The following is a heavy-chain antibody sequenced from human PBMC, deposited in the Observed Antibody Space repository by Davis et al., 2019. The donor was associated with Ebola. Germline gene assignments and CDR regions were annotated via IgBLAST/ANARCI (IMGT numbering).Heavy chain of an antibody. V-gene: IGHV3-11*01. CDR3: AKARTYYDFWSGYPDY. D-gene: IGHD3-3*01. CDR1: GFTFSDYY. Sequence: GESLKISCAASGFTFSDYYMSWIRQAPGKGLEWVSYISSSGSTIYYADSVKGRFTISRDNSKNSLYLQMNSLRTEDTALYYCAKARTYYDFWSGYPDYWGQGTLVTVSS. J-gene: IGHJ4*02. CDR2: ISSSGSTI.